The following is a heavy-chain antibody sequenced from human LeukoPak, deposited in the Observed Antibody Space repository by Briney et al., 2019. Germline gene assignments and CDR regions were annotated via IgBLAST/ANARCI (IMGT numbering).Heavy chain of an antibody. J-gene: IGHJ4*02. CDR1: GFIFNNYG. Sequence: PTGGSLRLSCAASGFIFNNYGLVWVRQAPGKGLEWVSAISNDGGGTTYADFVKGRFSVSRDDSKNTLFLQMNSLRAEDTALYYCAKGSSGYFFDLWGQGTLVTVSS. CDR2: ISNDGGGT. D-gene: IGHD3-22*01. CDR3: AKGSSGYFFDL. V-gene: IGHV3-23*01.